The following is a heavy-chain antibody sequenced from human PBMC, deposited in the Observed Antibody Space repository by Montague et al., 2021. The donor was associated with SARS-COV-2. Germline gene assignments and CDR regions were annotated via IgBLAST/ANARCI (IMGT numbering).Heavy chain of an antibody. J-gene: IGHJ4*02. V-gene: IGHV4-4*02. D-gene: IGHD3-16*01. Sequence: SETLSLTCVVSGGSISSINWWSWVRQPPGKGPEWIGEIYHSGNTNYNPSLQSRFTISVDKSKNQFSLRLSSVTAADTAVYYCARSSILGAHRFDYWGQGTLVTVSS. CDR2: IYHSGNT. CDR3: ARSSILGAHRFDY. CDR1: GGSISSINW.